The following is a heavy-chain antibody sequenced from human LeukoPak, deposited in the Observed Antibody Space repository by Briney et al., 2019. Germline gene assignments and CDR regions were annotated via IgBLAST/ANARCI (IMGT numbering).Heavy chain of an antibody. CDR1: GGSISSSSYY. D-gene: IGHD2-2*03. V-gene: IGHV4-39*07. CDR3: ARVDSRADGDY. J-gene: IGHJ4*02. CDR2: IYYSGST. Sequence: SETLSLTCTVSGGSISSSSYYWGWIRQPPGKGLEWIGSIYYSGSTYYNPSLKSRVTISVDTSKNQFSLKLNSVTAADTAVYYCARVDSRADGDYWGQGTLVTVSS.